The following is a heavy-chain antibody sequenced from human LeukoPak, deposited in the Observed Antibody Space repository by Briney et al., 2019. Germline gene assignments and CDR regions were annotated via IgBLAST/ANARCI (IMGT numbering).Heavy chain of an antibody. CDR1: GGSFSGYY. CDR3: ARFDYGDYVDAFDI. Sequence: SETLSLTCAVYGGSFSGYYWSWIRQPPGKGLEWIGEINHSGSTNYNPSLKSRVTISIDTSKNQFSLNLSSVTAADTAVYFCARFDYGDYVDAFDIWGQGTMVTVSS. V-gene: IGHV4-34*01. CDR2: INHSGST. J-gene: IGHJ3*02. D-gene: IGHD4-17*01.